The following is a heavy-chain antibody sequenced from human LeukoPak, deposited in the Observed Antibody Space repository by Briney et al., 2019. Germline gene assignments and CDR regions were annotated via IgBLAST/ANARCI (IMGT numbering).Heavy chain of an antibody. D-gene: IGHD3-9*01. CDR3: ARGPGTPYYDILTGYYAFDY. J-gene: IGHJ4*02. CDR2: IYYSGST. CDR1: GGSISSYY. V-gene: IGHV4-59*12. Sequence: SETLSLTCTVSGGSISSYYWSWIRQPPGKGLEWIGYIYYSGSTNYNPSLKSRVTISVDTSKNQFSLKLSSVTAADTAVYYCARGPGTPYYDILTGYYAFDYWGQGTLVTVSS.